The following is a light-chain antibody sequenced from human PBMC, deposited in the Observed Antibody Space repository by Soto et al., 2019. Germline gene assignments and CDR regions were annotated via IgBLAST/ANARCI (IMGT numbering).Light chain of an antibody. CDR1: TSDVGGYNY. Sequence: QSALTQPASVSGSPGQSITISCTGTTSDVGGYNYVSWSQQYPGKAPKLKIYEVSNRPSGVSNRFSGSKSGNTASLTISDLQAEDEADYYCTSYTSSSTWVFGGGTKLTVL. J-gene: IGLJ3*02. CDR3: TSYTSSSTWV. CDR2: EVS. V-gene: IGLV2-14*01.